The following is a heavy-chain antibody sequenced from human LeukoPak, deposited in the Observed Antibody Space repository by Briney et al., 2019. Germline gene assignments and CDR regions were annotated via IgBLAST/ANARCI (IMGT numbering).Heavy chain of an antibody. V-gene: IGHV3-48*01. Sequence: PGGSLRLSRAASGFTFSSYSMNWVRQAPGKGLEWVSYISSRSSTIYYADSVKGRFTISRDNAKNSLYLQMNSLRAEDTAVYYCEGEAVVGARLWGQGTLVTVSS. J-gene: IGHJ4*02. CDR3: EGEAVVGARL. CDR2: ISSRSSTI. D-gene: IGHD6-19*01. CDR1: GFTFSSYS.